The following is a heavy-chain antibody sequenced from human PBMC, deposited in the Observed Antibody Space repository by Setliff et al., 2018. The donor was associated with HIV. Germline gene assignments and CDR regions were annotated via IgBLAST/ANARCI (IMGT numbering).Heavy chain of an antibody. J-gene: IGHJ3*02. V-gene: IGHV4-28*05. CDR3: ARTVPHSAAQDAFDI. D-gene: IGHD4-4*01. CDR2: ISNSGKI. CDR1: GYSISTNEW. Sequence: PSETLSLTCAVSGYSISTNEWWGWIRQPPGKGLAWIGYISNSGKIYYDPSLNSRVTLSADTPKNQLSLKLTSVTAEDTGVYYCARTVPHSAAQDAFDIWGQGTVVTVS.